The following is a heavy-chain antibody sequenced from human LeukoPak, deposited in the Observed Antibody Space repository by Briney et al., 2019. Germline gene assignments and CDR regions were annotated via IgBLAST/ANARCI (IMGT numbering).Heavy chain of an antibody. V-gene: IGHV3-30*19. Sequence: GGSLRLSCAASGFTFSSYGMHWVRQAPGKGLEWVAVISYDGSNKHYADSVKGRFTISRDDAKNTLYLQMNSLRAEDTAVHYCARGGGYTYGYTPYYFDHWGQGTLVTVSS. CDR1: GFTFSSYG. CDR2: ISYDGSNK. CDR3: ARGGGYTYGYTPYYFDH. J-gene: IGHJ4*02. D-gene: IGHD5-18*01.